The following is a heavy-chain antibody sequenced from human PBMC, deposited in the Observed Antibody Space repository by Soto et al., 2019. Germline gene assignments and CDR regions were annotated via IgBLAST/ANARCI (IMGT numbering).Heavy chain of an antibody. CDR1: GDSVSSKTAA. J-gene: IGHJ5*02. D-gene: IGHD2-2*01. CDR3: VRERKYQLLSWYWFDP. V-gene: IGHV6-1*01. CDR2: TYYKSKWYN. Sequence: SQTISLTCDISGDSVSSKTAAWSWIRQFPSRGLEWLGRTYYKSKWYNDYAVSVKSRITINPDTSKNQFSLQLNSVTPEDTAVYYCVRERKYQLLSWYWFDPWGQGTVVTISS.